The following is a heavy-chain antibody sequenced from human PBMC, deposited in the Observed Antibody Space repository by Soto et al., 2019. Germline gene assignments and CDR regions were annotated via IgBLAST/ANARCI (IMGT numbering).Heavy chain of an antibody. J-gene: IGHJ3*02. D-gene: IGHD2-2*01. V-gene: IGHV4-30-4*01. Sequence: SETLSLTCTVSGGSISSGDYYWSWIRQPPGKGLEWIGYIYYSGSTYYNPSLKSRVTISVDTSKNQFSLKLSSVTAADTAVYYCARDCSSTSCYLAFDIWGQGTMVTVSS. CDR2: IYYSGST. CDR3: ARDCSSTSCYLAFDI. CDR1: GGSISSGDYY.